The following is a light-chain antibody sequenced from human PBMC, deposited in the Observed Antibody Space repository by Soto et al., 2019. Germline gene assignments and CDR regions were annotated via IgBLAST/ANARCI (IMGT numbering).Light chain of an antibody. CDR3: QQYGTSPLT. V-gene: IGKV3-20*01. Sequence: EIVLTQSPGTLSLSPGERATLSCRASQSVGSTYLAWYQQKPGQAPKLLIYGVSRRATGIPDRFSGSGSGTDFTLTISRLEPEDFAVYSCQQYGTSPLTFGPGTKVDI. CDR1: QSVGSTY. CDR2: GVS. J-gene: IGKJ3*01.